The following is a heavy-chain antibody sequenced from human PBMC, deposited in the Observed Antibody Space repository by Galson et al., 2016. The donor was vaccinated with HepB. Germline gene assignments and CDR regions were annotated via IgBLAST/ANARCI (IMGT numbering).Heavy chain of an antibody. CDR3: ARGVTGTPYFDF. V-gene: IGHV4-59*01. J-gene: IGHJ4*02. CDR1: GGSISSYF. CDR2: IYKSGST. Sequence: TLSLTCNVSGGSISSYFWSWIRQPPGKGLEWIGYIYKSGSTSYSPSLKSRVTVSVDTSKNQFSLQLRSVTAADTAVYFCARGVTGTPYFDFWGQGALVTVSS. D-gene: IGHD2-21*02.